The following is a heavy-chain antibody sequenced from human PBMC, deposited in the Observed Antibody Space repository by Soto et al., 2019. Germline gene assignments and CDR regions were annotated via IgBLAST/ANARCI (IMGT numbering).Heavy chain of an antibody. J-gene: IGHJ4*02. CDR1: GHSFTTYY. V-gene: IGHV1-46*01. D-gene: IGHD3-22*01. CDR2: INPSGGRT. Sequence: ASVEVSCKASGHSFTTYYMHWVRQAPGQGLEWMGIINPSGGRTTYKQKFQGRVNMTRDTSKSTCHRELSSLTYEETAVYYGAYVYHYYSSGYYDYWGQGTRVTVSS. CDR3: AYVYHYYSSGYYDY.